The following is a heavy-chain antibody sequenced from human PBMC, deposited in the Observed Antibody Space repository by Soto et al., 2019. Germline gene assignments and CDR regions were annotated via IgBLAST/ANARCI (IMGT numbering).Heavy chain of an antibody. Sequence: QVQLVQSGAEVRSPGASVKVSCKASGYTFSNDGINWVRQAHGQGLEWMGWISAYNGNTAYAQDFQGRVTMTTDTSTSTAYMELRSLRSDDTAVYSCARGGPTSADYYYGMDVWGLGTTVTVSS. CDR1: GYTFSNDG. D-gene: IGHD3-10*01. V-gene: IGHV1-18*01. CDR3: ARGGPTSADYYYGMDV. J-gene: IGHJ6*02. CDR2: ISAYNGNT.